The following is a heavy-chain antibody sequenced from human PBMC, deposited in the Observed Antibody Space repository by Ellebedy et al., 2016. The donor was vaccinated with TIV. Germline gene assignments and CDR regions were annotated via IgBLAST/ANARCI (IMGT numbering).Heavy chain of an antibody. Sequence: MPSETLSLTCAVSSGSFNTLYWPWFRHPHRIALDRMGEINHRGTTYYNPSLKRRVTRSVDTSKNQFSLKLTSVTAADTAVYYCARSPQGLWVGEGESDYWGQGTLVTVSS. CDR2: INHRGTT. J-gene: IGHJ4*02. V-gene: IGHV4-34*01. CDR3: ARSPQGLWVGEGESDY. D-gene: IGHD3-10*01. CDR1: SGSFNTLY.